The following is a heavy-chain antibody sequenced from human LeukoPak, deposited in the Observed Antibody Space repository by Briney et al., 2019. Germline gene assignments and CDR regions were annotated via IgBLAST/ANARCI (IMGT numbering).Heavy chain of an antibody. D-gene: IGHD6-19*01. J-gene: IGHJ1*01. CDR3: ARSSLPGRSGRTEYFQH. Sequence: GGSLRLSCAASGFTFSDYHMTWIRQAPGKGLQWLSFISDSSRTIYHADSVKGRFTISRDNAKNSLYLQMSSLRAEDTAIYYCARSSLPGRSGRTEYFQHWGQGALVTASS. CDR1: GFTFSDYH. V-gene: IGHV3-11*01. CDR2: ISDSSRTI.